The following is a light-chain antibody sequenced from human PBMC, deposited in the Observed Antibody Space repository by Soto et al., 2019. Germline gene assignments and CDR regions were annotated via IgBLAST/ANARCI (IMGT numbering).Light chain of an antibody. J-gene: IGKJ5*01. V-gene: IGKV3-20*01. CDR2: DAS. CDR3: QQYHNWPIT. CDR1: QSVSSNY. Sequence: EIVLTQSPGTLSLSPGERATLSCRASQSVSSNYLAWYQHKPGQAPRLLIYDASSKATGTPDRFSGSGSGTDFTLTISSLQSEDFAVYYCQQYHNWPITFGQGTRLEIK.